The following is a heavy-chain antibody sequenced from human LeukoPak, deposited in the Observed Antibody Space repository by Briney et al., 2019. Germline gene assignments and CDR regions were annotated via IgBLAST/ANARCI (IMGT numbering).Heavy chain of an antibody. CDR2: IYHSGST. CDR1: GGSISSSNW. V-gene: IGHV4-4*02. CDR3: ARGSLGATNLNYFDS. Sequence: SGTLSLTCAVSGGSISSSNWWSWVRQPPGKGLEWIGEIYHSGSTNYNPSLKSRVTISVDKSKNQFSLKLSSVTAADTAVYYCARGSLGATNLNYFDSWGQGALVTVSS. D-gene: IGHD1-26*01. J-gene: IGHJ4*02.